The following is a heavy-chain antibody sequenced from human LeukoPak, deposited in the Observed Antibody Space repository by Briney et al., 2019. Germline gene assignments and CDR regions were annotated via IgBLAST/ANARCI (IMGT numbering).Heavy chain of an antibody. Sequence: GGSLRLSCAASGFTLSDYYMSGIRQAPGKGLEWVSYISGRSGYTNYADSVKGRFTISRDNAKSSLYLQMNSLRAEDTAVYYCARLDSGYLPDSWGQGTLVTVSS. CDR1: GFTLSDYY. J-gene: IGHJ4*02. CDR3: ARLDSGYLPDS. CDR2: ISGRSGYT. D-gene: IGHD3-22*01. V-gene: IGHV3-11*03.